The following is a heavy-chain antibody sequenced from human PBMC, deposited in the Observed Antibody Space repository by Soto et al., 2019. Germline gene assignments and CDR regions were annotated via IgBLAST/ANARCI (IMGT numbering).Heavy chain of an antibody. J-gene: IGHJ6*02. Sequence: SETLSLTCTVSGGSIGSGGYYWSWIRQHPGKGLEWIGYIYYSGSTYYNPSLKSRVTISVDTSKNQFSLKLSSVTAADTAVYYCARGGDYYGSGVNGPYYYYGMDVWGQGTTVTVSS. D-gene: IGHD3-10*01. V-gene: IGHV4-31*03. CDR1: GGSIGSGGYY. CDR2: IYYSGST. CDR3: ARGGDYYGSGVNGPYYYYGMDV.